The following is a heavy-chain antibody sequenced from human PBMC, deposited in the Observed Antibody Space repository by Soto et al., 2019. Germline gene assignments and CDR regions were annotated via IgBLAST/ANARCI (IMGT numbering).Heavy chain of an antibody. CDR2: IDPSDSYT. CDR1: GYSFTSYW. Sequence: PGESLKISWKGSGYSFTSYWIGWVRQMPGKGLEWMGRIDPSDSYTSYSPSFQGHVTISADKSISTAYLQWSSLKASDTAMYYCAVRTGYSSGWYSLDDAFDIWGQGTMVTVSS. J-gene: IGHJ3*02. CDR3: AVRTGYSSGWYSLDDAFDI. D-gene: IGHD6-19*01. V-gene: IGHV5-10-1*01.